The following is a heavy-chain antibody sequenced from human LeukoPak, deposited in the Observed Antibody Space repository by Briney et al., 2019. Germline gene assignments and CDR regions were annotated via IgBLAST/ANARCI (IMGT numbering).Heavy chain of an antibody. CDR2: IKQDGSEK. CDR1: GFSFSSYG. V-gene: IGHV3-7*01. Sequence: GGSLRLSCAASGFSFSSYGMHWVRQAPGKGLEWVANIKQDGSEKDYVDSVKGRFTIARDTAKNSLYLQMNSLRAEDTAVYYCARIKSQGVVVPLLRSTYYFDYWGQGTLVTVSS. CDR3: ARIKSQGVVVPLLRSTYYFDY. J-gene: IGHJ4*02. D-gene: IGHD2-21*01.